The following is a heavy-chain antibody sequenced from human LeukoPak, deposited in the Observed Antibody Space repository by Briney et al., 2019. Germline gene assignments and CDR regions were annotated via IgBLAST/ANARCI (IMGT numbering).Heavy chain of an antibody. CDR2: INHSGST. J-gene: IGHJ4*02. Sequence: SETLSLTCAVYGGSFSGYYWSWIRQPPGKGLEWIGEINHSGSTNYNPSLKSRVTISVDTSKNQFSLKLSSVTAADTAVYYCARGGRKDYWGQGTLVTASS. D-gene: IGHD2-15*01. V-gene: IGHV4-34*01. CDR3: ARGGRKDY. CDR1: GGSFSGYY.